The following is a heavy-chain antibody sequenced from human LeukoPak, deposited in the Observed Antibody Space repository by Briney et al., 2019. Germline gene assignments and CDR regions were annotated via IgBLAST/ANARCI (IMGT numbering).Heavy chain of an antibody. CDR3: ATHYDWTFDC. CDR2: ISGSRGIT. V-gene: IGHV3-23*01. D-gene: IGHD1-1*01. Sequence: GGSLRLSCAASGFTFSSYAMSWVRQAPGKGLECVSSISGSRGITYYADSVKGRFTISRDNAKNSLYLQMNSLRGEDTAVYYCATHYDWTFDCWGQGTLVTVSS. J-gene: IGHJ4*02. CDR1: GFTFSSYA.